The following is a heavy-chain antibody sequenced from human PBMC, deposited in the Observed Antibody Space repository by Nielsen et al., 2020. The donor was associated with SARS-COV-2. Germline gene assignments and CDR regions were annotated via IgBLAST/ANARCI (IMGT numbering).Heavy chain of an antibody. J-gene: IGHJ4*02. CDR3: AITTMAGHFDY. D-gene: IGHD6-19*01. V-gene: IGHV1-3*01. Sequence: SVKVSCKASGYSFTTFAFHWVRQAPGQRLEWMGWINAVSGYTKYSQRFQDRVTITGDTSASTAYMELSSLRSEDTAVYYCAITTMAGHFDYWGQGTLVTVSS. CDR1: GYSFTTFA. CDR2: INAVSGYT.